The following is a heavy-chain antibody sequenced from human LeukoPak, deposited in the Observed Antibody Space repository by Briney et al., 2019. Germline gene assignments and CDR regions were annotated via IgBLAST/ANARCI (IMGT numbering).Heavy chain of an antibody. Sequence: GGSLRLSCAASGFTFDDYATHWVRQTPGKGLEWVSGISWNSGSLYYADSVKGRFTISRDNSKNTLYLQMNSLRAEDTAVYYCAKDSSYGSGSYYSLDYWGQGTLVTVSS. CDR2: ISWNSGSL. D-gene: IGHD3-10*01. V-gene: IGHV3-9*01. J-gene: IGHJ4*02. CDR3: AKDSSYGSGSYYSLDY. CDR1: GFTFDDYA.